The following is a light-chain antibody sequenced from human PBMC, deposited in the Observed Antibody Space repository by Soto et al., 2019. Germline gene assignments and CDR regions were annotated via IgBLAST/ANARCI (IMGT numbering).Light chain of an antibody. V-gene: IGKV1-5*01. Sequence: DLQMTQSPSTLSASVGDRVTITCRASQSISSWLAWYQQKPGKAPKLLIYDASSLESGVPSRFSGSGSGTEFILTISSLQPDDFATYYCQQYNSYSSFGPGTKVDIK. CDR2: DAS. CDR1: QSISSW. J-gene: IGKJ3*01. CDR3: QQYNSYSS.